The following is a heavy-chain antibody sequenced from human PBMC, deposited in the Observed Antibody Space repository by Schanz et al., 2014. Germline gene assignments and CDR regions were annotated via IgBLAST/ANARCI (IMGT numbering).Heavy chain of an antibody. D-gene: IGHD4-17*01. CDR2: IYTSGST. CDR1: GGSISSGTYY. CDR3: ARDRGHGDLPGDI. J-gene: IGHJ3*02. Sequence: QVQLQESGPGLVKPSQTLSLTCIVSGGSISSGTYYWSWLRQPAGKGLEWIGRIYTSGSTRFNPSLKRRVTMSLDTSKNQVSLTLRSVTAADTAVYYCARDRGHGDLPGDIWGQGTMXTVSS. V-gene: IGHV4-61*02.